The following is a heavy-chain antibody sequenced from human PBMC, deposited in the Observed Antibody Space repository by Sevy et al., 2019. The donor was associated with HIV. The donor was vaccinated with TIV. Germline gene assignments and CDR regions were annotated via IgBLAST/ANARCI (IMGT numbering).Heavy chain of an antibody. D-gene: IGHD3-22*01. CDR2: IDTTGTAI. CDR1: GFDFRSYA. V-gene: IGHV3-48*03. J-gene: IGHJ5*02. Sequence: GGSLRLSCAASGFDFRSYAMSWVRQAPGKGLQWVSCIDTTGTAIYADSVKGRFTISRDNAKNSLFLQMYGLRPDDTAVYYCVRDTHRSGYYGVTFPRASDLWGQGTLVTVSS. CDR3: VRDTHRSGYYGVTFPRASDL.